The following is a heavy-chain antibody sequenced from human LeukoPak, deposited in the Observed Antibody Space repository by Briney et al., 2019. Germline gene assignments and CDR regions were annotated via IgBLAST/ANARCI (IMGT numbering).Heavy chain of an antibody. V-gene: IGHV3-48*01. J-gene: IGHJ4*02. CDR2: ISSSSNII. Sequence: GGSLRLPCAASGFTFSNYNMNWVRQPPGKGLQWVSYISSSSNIIYYADSVKGRFTISRDNAKNSLFLQMNSLRAEDTAVYYCARDFAREFTIDYWGQGTLVTVSS. D-gene: IGHD3-10*01. CDR1: GFTFSNYN. CDR3: ARDFAREFTIDY.